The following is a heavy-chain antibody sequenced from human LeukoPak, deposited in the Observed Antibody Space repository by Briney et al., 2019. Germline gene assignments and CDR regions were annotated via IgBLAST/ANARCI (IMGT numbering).Heavy chain of an antibody. V-gene: IGHV3-30*18. J-gene: IGHJ4*02. D-gene: IGHD6-13*01. CDR3: AKDLDGGSSWYPLDY. Sequence: GGSLRLSCAASGFTFSSYGMHWVRQAPGKGLEWVAVISYDGSNKYYADSVKGRFTISRDNSKNTLYLQMNSQRAEDTALYYCAKDLDGGSSWYPLDYWGQGTLVTVSS. CDR2: ISYDGSNK. CDR1: GFTFSSYG.